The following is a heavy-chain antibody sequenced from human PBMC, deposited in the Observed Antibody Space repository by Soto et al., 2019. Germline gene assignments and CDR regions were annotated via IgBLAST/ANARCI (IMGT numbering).Heavy chain of an antibody. CDR3: ARGRGFMSRNALDL. CDR1: GGSFRGYY. V-gene: IGHV4-34*01. J-gene: IGHJ3*01. CDR2: INHSGST. Sequence: QVQLQRWDAGLLRPSETLSLTCAVSGGSFRGYYWTWLRQSPGRGLEWIGEINHSGSTNSNPSLKSRLTISVDTSKTEFSMNLTSVTAADAATYYCARGRGFMSRNALDLWGQGTRVIVSS.